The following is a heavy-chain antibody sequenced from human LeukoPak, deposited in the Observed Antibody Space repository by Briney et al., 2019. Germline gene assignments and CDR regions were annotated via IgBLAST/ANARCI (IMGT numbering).Heavy chain of an antibody. D-gene: IGHD3-10*01. CDR2: IYSGGST. V-gene: IGHV3-66*04. CDR3: ARRVPYDSGNYYNPLGY. J-gene: IGHJ4*02. CDR1: GFTVSSNY. Sequence: GGSLRLSCAASGFTVSSNYMSWVRQAPGKGLEWVSVIYSGGSTYYADSVKGRFTISRDNSKNTLYLQMNSLRAEDTAVYYCARRVPYDSGNYYNPLGYWGQGTLVTVSS.